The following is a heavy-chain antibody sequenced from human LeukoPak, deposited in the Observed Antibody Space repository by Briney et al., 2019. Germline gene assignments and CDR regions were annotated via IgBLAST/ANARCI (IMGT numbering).Heavy chain of an antibody. CDR3: ARDDYGDLQYFEN. CDR2: INPNDGGT. D-gene: IGHD4-17*01. J-gene: IGHJ4*02. V-gene: IGHV1-2*02. Sequence: ASVKVSCKASGYTFTKNFLHWVRHGPGQGLEWMGWINPNDGGTLYAQKFQGRVTMTTDTSIATAYMEMSTLTSDDTAVYYCARDDYGDLQYFENWGQGTLVTVSS. CDR1: GYTFTKNF.